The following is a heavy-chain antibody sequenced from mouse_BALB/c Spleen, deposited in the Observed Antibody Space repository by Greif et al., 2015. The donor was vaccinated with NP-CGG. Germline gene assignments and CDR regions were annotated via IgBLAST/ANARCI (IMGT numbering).Heavy chain of an antibody. CDR3: ARGYDGYYFDY. V-gene: IGHV1-87*01. D-gene: IGHD2-3*01. CDR1: GYTFTSYW. CDR2: IYPGDGDT. Sequence: VKLVESGAELARPGASAKLSCKASGYTFTSYWMQWVKQRPGQGLEWIGAIYPGDGDTRYTQKFKGKATLTADKSSSTAYMQLSSLASEDSAVYYCARGYDGYYFDYWGQGTTLTVSS. J-gene: IGHJ2*01.